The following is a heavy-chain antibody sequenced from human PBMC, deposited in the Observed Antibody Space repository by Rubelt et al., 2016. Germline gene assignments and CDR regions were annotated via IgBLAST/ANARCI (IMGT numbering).Heavy chain of an antibody. D-gene: IGHD6-6*01. V-gene: IGHV4-59*12. CDR1: GGSISSYY. J-gene: IGHJ6*02. CDR2: INHSGST. CDR3: ARVSAARPDYYYYYGMDV. Sequence: QVQLQESGPGLVKPSETLSLTCTVSGGSISSYYWSWIRQPPGKGLEWIGEINHSGSTNYNPSLKSRVTISVDTSKNQFSLKLSSVTAADTAVYYCARVSAARPDYYYYYGMDVWGQGTTVTVSS.